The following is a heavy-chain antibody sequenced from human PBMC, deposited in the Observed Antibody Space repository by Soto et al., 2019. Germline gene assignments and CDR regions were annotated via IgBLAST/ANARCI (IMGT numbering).Heavy chain of an antibody. CDR3: AKAYFVWSSEQPYYFDY. CDR2: ISGSGGRS. V-gene: IGHV3-23*01. D-gene: IGHD3-16*01. CDR1: GFTFSNYV. Sequence: EVQLLDSGGGLVQPGGSLRLSCAASGFTFSNYVMTWVRQGPGKGLEWVSGISGSGGRSYYADSVKGRFTISRDNSKSTSYLQMNSLRAEDTAVYYCAKAYFVWSSEQPYYFDYWGQGTLVTVSS. J-gene: IGHJ4*02.